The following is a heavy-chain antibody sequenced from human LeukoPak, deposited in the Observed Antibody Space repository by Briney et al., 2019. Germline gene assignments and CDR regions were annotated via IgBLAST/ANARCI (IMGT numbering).Heavy chain of an antibody. Sequence: NPSETLSLTCAVSGGSISSGGYSWSWIRQPPGKGLEWIRYIYHSGSTYYNPSLKSRVTISVDRSKNQFSLKLSSVTAADTAVYYCARVSGSYALYAFDIWGQGTMVTVSS. CDR1: GGSISSGGYS. CDR3: ARVSGSYALYAFDI. J-gene: IGHJ3*02. D-gene: IGHD1-26*01. V-gene: IGHV4-30-2*01. CDR2: IYHSGST.